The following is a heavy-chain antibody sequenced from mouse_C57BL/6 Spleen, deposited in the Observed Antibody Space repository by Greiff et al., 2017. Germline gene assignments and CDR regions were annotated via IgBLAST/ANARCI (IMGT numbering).Heavy chain of an antibody. Sequence: VKLVESGPGLVAPSQRLSITCAVSGFSLTSSGVDWVRQPPGKGLEWLGVIWGGGSTNYNSAHMSRLSISKDNSKSQVVLKMNSLQTDDAAMYYCAKRGNYWYVDVWGTGTTVTVSS. J-gene: IGHJ1*03. CDR2: IWGGGST. CDR3: AKRGNYWYVDV. V-gene: IGHV2-9*01. CDR1: GFSLTSSG.